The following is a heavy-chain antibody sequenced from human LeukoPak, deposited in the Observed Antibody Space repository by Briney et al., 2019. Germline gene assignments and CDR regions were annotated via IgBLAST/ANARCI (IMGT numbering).Heavy chain of an antibody. CDR2: ISSSSSTI. J-gene: IGHJ4*02. Sequence: GSLRLSCAASGFTFSSYSMNWVRQAPGKGLEWVSYISSSSSTIYYADSVKGRFTISRDNAKNSLYLQMNSLRAEDTAVYYCARGRSDFWSGHYFDYWGQGTLVTVSS. CDR1: GFTFSSYS. D-gene: IGHD3-3*01. CDR3: ARGRSDFWSGHYFDY. V-gene: IGHV3-48*04.